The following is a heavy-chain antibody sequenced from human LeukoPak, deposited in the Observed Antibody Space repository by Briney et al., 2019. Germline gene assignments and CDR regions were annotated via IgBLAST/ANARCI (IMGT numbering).Heavy chain of an antibody. V-gene: IGHV4-59*01. J-gene: IGHJ4*02. CDR3: ARGGYDFWSGYHWGFDY. CDR1: GGSISSYY. CDR2: IYYSGST. Sequence: KASETLSLTCTVSGGSISSYYWSWIRQPPGKGLEWIGYIYYSGSTNYNPSLKSRVTISVDTSKNQFSLKLSSVTAADTAVYYCARGGYDFWSGYHWGFDYWGQGTLVTVSS. D-gene: IGHD3-3*01.